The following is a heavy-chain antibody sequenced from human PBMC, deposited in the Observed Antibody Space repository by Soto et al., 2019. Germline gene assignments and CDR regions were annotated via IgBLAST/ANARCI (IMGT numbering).Heavy chain of an antibody. CDR3: ASALLWFGESSSYYFHH. CDR1: GGSIISDDYY. Sequence: QVQLQESGPGLVKPSQSLSLTCTVSGGSIISDDYYWSWIRQTPGKGLEWIGYIYFSGNSYYNPSLKSRLTISVDTSKNQFSLKLSSVTAADTAVYYCASALLWFGESSSYYFHHWGRGALVTVS. V-gene: IGHV4-30-4*01. D-gene: IGHD3-10*01. CDR2: IYFSGNS. J-gene: IGHJ4*02.